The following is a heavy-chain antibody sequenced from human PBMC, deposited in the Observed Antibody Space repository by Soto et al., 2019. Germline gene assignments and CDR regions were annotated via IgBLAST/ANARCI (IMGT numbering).Heavy chain of an antibody. Sequence: GGSLRLSCAASGLTFSSYAMSWVRQAPGKGLEWVSAISGSGGSTYYADSVKGRFTISRDNSKNTLYLQMNSLRAEDTAVYYCAKIRSITMIVVVINHFDYWGQGTLVTVSS. CDR3: AKIRSITMIVVVINHFDY. J-gene: IGHJ4*02. CDR1: GLTFSSYA. D-gene: IGHD3-22*01. V-gene: IGHV3-23*01. CDR2: ISGSGGST.